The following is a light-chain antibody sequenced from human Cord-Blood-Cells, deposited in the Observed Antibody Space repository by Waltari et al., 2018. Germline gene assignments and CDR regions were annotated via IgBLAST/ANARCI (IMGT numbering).Light chain of an antibody. CDR1: QSVRSY. CDR3: QQRSNWLT. V-gene: IGKV3-11*01. Sequence: EIVLTQSPATLSLSPGERATLSCRASQSVRSYLAWSQQKPGQAPRFLIYDASNRATGIPARFSGSGSGTDFTLTISSLEPEDFAVYYCQQRSNWLTFGGGTKVEIK. CDR2: DAS. J-gene: IGKJ4*01.